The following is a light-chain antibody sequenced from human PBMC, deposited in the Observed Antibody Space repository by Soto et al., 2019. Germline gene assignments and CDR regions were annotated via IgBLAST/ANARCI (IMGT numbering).Light chain of an antibody. CDR3: QQYGNSPYT. V-gene: IGKV3-20*01. CDR1: QSVSRSY. CDR2: GAA. Sequence: EIVLTQSPGTLSLSPGERATLSCRASQSVSRSYLAWYQQKPGQAPRLLIYGAASRATGIPDSFSGSGSGTDFTLIISRLEPEDFAVYYCQQYGNSPYTFGQGTKLEIK. J-gene: IGKJ2*01.